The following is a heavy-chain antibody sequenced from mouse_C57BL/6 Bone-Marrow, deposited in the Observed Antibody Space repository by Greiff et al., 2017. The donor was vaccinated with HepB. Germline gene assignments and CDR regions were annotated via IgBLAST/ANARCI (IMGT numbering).Heavy chain of an antibody. D-gene: IGHD2-5*01. Sequence: EVQLVESGGGLVKPGGSLKLSCAASGFTFSSYAMSWVRQTPEKWLEWVATISDGGSYTYYPDNVKVRFPISRDNAKNNLYLQMSHLKSEDTAMYYCAREDYSNLAWFAYWGQGTLVTVSA. CDR3: AREDYSNLAWFAY. V-gene: IGHV5-4*01. J-gene: IGHJ3*01. CDR2: ISDGGSYT. CDR1: GFTFSSYA.